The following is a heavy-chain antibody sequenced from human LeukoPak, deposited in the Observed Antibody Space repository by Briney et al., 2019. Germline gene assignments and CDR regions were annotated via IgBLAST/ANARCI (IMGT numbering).Heavy chain of an antibody. CDR2: IYPGDSDT. J-gene: IGHJ3*02. Sequence: GESLKISCXGSGYSFTSYWIGWVREMAGKGLEWMGIIYPGDSDTRYSPTFQGQVTISGDKSIRTAYLQWSSLKASDTAIYYCAKTRDGFLSGAFDIWGQGTMVTVSS. V-gene: IGHV5-51*01. CDR3: AKTRDGFLSGAFDI. D-gene: IGHD5-24*01. CDR1: GYSFTSYW.